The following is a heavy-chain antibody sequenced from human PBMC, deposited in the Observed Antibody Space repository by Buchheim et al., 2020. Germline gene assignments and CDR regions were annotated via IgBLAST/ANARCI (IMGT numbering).Heavy chain of an antibody. CDR2: IKQDGSEK. Sequence: EVQLVESGGGLVQPGGSLRLSCAASGFTFSSYWMSWVRQAPGKGLEWVANIKQDGSEKYYVDSVKGRFNIYRDNAKHSLYLQMKSLRAEDTAVYYCARANGYGYNYYYYGMDVWGQGTT. CDR1: GFTFSSYW. V-gene: IGHV3-7*01. J-gene: IGHJ6*02. D-gene: IGHD5-18*01. CDR3: ARANGYGYNYYYYGMDV.